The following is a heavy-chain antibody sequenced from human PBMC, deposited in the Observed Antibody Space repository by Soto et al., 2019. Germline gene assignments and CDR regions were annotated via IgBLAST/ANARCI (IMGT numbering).Heavy chain of an antibody. J-gene: IGHJ2*01. V-gene: IGHV3-11*01. Sequence: YISSSGSTIYYTDSVKGRFTISRDDAKYSLYLEMNSLRPEDTAVYYCATRWGYFDFWGRGTLVTVSS. CDR2: ISSSGSTI. CDR3: ATRWGYFDF. D-gene: IGHD6-13*01.